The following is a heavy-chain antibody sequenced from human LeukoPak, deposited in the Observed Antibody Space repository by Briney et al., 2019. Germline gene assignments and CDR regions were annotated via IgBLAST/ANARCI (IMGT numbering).Heavy chain of an antibody. Sequence: PGGSLRLSCAASGFKFDTYSMNWVRQAPGKGLEWVSAITSSSTHIYYTDSVRGRLTISRDNARSSLFLEMNNLRAEDTAMYYCARDEVAGIDLWGEGTLVIVSS. J-gene: IGHJ5*02. CDR2: ITSSSTHI. V-gene: IGHV3-21*04. D-gene: IGHD6-19*01. CDR3: ARDEVAGIDL. CDR1: GFKFDTYS.